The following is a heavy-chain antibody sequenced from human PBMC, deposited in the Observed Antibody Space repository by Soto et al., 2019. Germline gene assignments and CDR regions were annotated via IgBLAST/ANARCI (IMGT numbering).Heavy chain of an antibody. D-gene: IGHD3-9*01. CDR3: ARQYYDILTGYYNRAYFDY. CDR2: IYYSGST. J-gene: IGHJ4*02. CDR1: GGSISSSSYY. Sequence: QLQLQESGPGLVKPSETLSLTCTVSGGSISSSSYYWGWIRQPPGKGLEWIGSIYYSGSTYYNPSLKSRVTISVDTSKNQFCLKLSSVTAADTAVYYCARQYYDILTGYYNRAYFDYWGQGTLVTVSS. V-gene: IGHV4-39*01.